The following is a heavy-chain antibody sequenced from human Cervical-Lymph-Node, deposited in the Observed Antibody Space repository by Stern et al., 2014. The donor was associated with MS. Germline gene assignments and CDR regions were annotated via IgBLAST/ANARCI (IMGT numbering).Heavy chain of an antibody. Sequence: VQLVESGAGVVQPGRSLTLSCAASGFSLSNSAMHWVRQAPGKGLEWVAVMSFVGGNKKYGDSVKGRFSISRDMANNTLFLQMNSLRLEDTAVYYCMGVGDAMHVWGQGTTVIVSS. CDR3: MGVGDAMHV. CDR2: MSFVGGNK. CDR1: GFSLSNSA. J-gene: IGHJ6*02. V-gene: IGHV3-30*03.